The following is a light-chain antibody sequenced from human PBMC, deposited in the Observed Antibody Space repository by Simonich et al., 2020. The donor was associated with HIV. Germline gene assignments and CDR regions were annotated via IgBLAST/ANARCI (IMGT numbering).Light chain of an antibody. CDR3: QQFYSTPQT. Sequence: DIQMTQSPSSLSASVGDIVTVTCRASQGISKSIAWYQQNPGKAPKLLLYAASRLESGVPSMFSGSGSGTDYTLTISSLQPEDFATYYCQQFYSTPQTFGQGTKVEIK. V-gene: IGKV1-NL1*01. CDR2: AAS. J-gene: IGKJ1*01. CDR1: QGISKS.